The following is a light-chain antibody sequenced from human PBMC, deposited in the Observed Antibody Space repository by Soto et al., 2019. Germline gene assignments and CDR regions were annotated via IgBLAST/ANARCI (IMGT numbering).Light chain of an antibody. J-gene: IGKJ1*01. Sequence: DIVMTQSPDSLAVSLGERATINCKSNQSVLYSSNNKNYLAWYQQKPGQPPKLLIYWASSRESGVPDRFSGSGSGTDFTLTISSLQAEDVAVYYCQQDYSSPQTFGQGTQVEIK. CDR1: QSVLYSSNNKNY. CDR3: QQDYSSPQT. CDR2: WAS. V-gene: IGKV4-1*01.